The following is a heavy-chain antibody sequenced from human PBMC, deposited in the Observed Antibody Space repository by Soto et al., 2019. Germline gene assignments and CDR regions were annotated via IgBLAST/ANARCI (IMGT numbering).Heavy chain of an antibody. J-gene: IGHJ4*02. CDR2: IYFTVSN. CDR3: ARRGGSGTADY. D-gene: IGHD3-10*01. Sequence: QVQLQESGPGLVRSSETLSLTCTVSGDSIGGYYWNWIRQPPGKGLEWIVFIYFTVSNIYNPSLSSRVTISIDTSQSQFSLTLSSVTAADTAVYYCARRGGSGTADYWGQGTLVTVSS. CDR1: GDSIGGYY. V-gene: IGHV4-59*08.